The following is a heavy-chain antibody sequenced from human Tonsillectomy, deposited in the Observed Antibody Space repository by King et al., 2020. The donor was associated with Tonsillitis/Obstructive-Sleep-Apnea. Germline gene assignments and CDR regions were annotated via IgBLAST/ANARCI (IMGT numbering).Heavy chain of an antibody. CDR2: IYSGGST. CDR3: ARVIPALYSSSWYGEGY. Sequence: VQLVESGGGLIQPGGSLRLSCAASGFTFSSNYMSWVRQAPGKGLEWVSGIYSGGSTNYADPVKGRFTISRDNSKNTLYLQMNSLRAEDTAVYYCARVIPALYSSSWYGEGYWGQGTLVTVSS. J-gene: IGHJ4*02. CDR1: GFTFSSNY. V-gene: IGHV3-53*01. D-gene: IGHD6-13*01.